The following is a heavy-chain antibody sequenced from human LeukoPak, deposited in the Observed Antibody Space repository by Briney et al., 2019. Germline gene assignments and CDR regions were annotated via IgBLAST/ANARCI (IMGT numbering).Heavy chain of an antibody. J-gene: IGHJ6*03. CDR3: ARAIDGYDYGYYYMDI. D-gene: IGHD5-12*01. CDR1: GYSFTTYW. CDR2: IYPGDSDV. V-gene: IGHV5-51*01. Sequence: GESLKISCKASGYSFTTYWIVWVRQMPGKGLEWMGIIYPGDSDVRYSPPFQGQVTISVDRSISTAYPQWSSLKASDTAMYFCARAIDGYDYGYYYMDIWGKGTTITVSS.